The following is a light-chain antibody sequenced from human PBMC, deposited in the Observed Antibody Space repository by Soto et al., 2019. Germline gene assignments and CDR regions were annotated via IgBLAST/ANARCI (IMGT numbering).Light chain of an antibody. Sequence: EIGLTQSPGTLSLTPGERATLSCRASQSVSGNCLAWYQQKPGQAPRLLIYGASSRATDIADRFSGSGSGTAFTLTISRLEPEDFAIYYCEYDGESPGWDPWMFGQGNKVEIK. CDR3: EYDGESPGWDPWM. J-gene: IGKJ1*01. CDR2: GAS. V-gene: IGKV3-20*01. CDR1: QSVSGNC.